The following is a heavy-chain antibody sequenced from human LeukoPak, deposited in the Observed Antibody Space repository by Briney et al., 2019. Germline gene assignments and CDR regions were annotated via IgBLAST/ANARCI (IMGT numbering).Heavy chain of an antibody. V-gene: IGHV1-69*05. CDR1: GGTFSSYA. J-gene: IGHJ6*03. CDR2: RIPIFGTA. CDR3: ARARYCSGGSCYYEGYYYYYMDV. D-gene: IGHD2-15*01. Sequence: SVKVSCMASGGTFSSYAISWVRQAPGQGLEWMGGRIPIFGTANYAQKFQGRVTITTDESTSTAYMELRSLRSQYTAVPYSARARYCSGGSCYYEGYYYYYMDVRGKGTTVTVSS.